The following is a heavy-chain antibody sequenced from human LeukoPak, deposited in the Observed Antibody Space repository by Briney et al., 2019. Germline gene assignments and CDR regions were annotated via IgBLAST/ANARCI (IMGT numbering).Heavy chain of an antibody. D-gene: IGHD6-13*01. CDR3: ARIGPPYSSSWSWFDP. J-gene: IGHJ5*02. CDR2: ISGSATST. Sequence: PGGSLRLSCAASGFMFSSYAMTWVRQAPGKGLQWVSGISGSATSTYYADSVKGRFTISRDNSKNTLYLQMNSLRAEDTAVYYCARIGPPYSSSWSWFDPWGQGTLVTVSS. V-gene: IGHV3-23*01. CDR1: GFMFSSYA.